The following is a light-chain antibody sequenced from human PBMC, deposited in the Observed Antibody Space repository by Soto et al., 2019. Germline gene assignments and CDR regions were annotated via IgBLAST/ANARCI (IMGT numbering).Light chain of an antibody. J-gene: IGLJ2*01. CDR3: CSYAGNTLVV. CDR2: EGT. Sequence: QSALTQPASVSGSPGQSITISCTGTSSDVGSYTLVSWYQQNPGKAPKLIIYEGTKRPSGVSNRFSGSKSANTASLIISGLQAEDEADYYCCSYAGNTLVVFGGGTKLTVL. CDR1: SSDVGSYTL. V-gene: IGLV2-23*01.